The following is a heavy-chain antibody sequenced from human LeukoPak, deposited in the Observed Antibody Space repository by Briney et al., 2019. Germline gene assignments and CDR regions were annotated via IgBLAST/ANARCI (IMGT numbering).Heavy chain of an antibody. V-gene: IGHV3-33*01. CDR2: IWTDGTTT. CDR3: ARETGAHCSGGSCYYQGMDV. J-gene: IGHJ6*02. Sequence: GGSLRLSCAVYGFTFSSYGMRCVSPAHGKGLEWVAFIWTDGTTTYYGGSVKGRFTISRHNSKHTLYLQMNSLRTTGTAVSYCARETGAHCSGGSCYYQGMDVWGQGTTVTVSS. CDR1: GFTFSSYG. D-gene: IGHD2-15*01.